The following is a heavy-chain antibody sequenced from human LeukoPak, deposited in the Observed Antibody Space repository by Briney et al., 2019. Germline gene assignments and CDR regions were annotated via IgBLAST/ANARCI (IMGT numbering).Heavy chain of an antibody. D-gene: IGHD1-26*01. CDR1: GYSISSGYY. CDR2: IYHSGST. J-gene: IGHJ4*02. CDR3: ARESGGSYILS. V-gene: IGHV4-38-2*02. Sequence: PSETLSLTCTVSGYSISSGYYWGWIRQPPGKGLEWIGSIYHSGSTYYNPSLKSRVTISVDTSKNQFSLKLSSVTAADTAVYYCARESGGSYILSWGQGTLVTVSS.